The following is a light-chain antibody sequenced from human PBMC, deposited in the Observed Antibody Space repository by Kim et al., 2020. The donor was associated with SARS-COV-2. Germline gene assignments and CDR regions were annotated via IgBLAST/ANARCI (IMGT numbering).Light chain of an antibody. CDR3: QQSYSTPWT. Sequence: AAVGDRVTITCRASQSISSYLNWYHQKPGKSPKHLIYAASSLQIGVPSRFSGSGSGTDFTLTISSLQPEDFATYYCQQSYSTPWTFGQGTKVDIK. J-gene: IGKJ1*01. CDR1: QSISSY. CDR2: AAS. V-gene: IGKV1-39*01.